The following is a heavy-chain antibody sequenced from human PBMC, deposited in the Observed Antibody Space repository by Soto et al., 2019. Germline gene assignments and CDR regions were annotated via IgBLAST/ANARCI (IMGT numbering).Heavy chain of an antibody. CDR1: GFTFDDYG. CDR2: INWNGGST. Sequence: PGGSLRLSCAASGFTFDDYGMSWVRQAPGKGLEWVSGINWNGGSTGYADSVKGRFTISRDNAKNSLYLQMNSLRAEDTALYYCARVPPGGYSGYDSAFEIWGQGTMVTVSS. D-gene: IGHD5-12*01. J-gene: IGHJ3*02. CDR3: ARVPPGGYSGYDSAFEI. V-gene: IGHV3-20*04.